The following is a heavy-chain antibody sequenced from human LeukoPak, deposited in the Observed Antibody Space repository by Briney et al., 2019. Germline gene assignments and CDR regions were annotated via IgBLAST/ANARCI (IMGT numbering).Heavy chain of an antibody. CDR2: INTNTGNP. Sequence: GASVKVSCKASGYTFTSCAMNWVRQAPGQGLEGMGWINTNTGNPTYAQVITGEFVFSLDTSVNTAYLQISGLKAEDSAVYYCAKDLYCYGLGSSIDAFDIWGQGTMVTVSS. J-gene: IGHJ3*02. CDR1: GYTFTSCA. D-gene: IGHD3-10*01. V-gene: IGHV7-4-1*02. CDR3: AKDLYCYGLGSSIDAFDI.